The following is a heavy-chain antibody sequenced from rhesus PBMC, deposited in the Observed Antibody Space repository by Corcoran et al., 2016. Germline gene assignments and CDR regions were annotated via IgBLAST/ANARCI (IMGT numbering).Heavy chain of an antibody. J-gene: IGHJ4*01. CDR1: GGSISGYYL. Sequence: QVQLQESGPGVVKPSETLSLTCAVSGGSISGYYLWSGIRQPPGKGLEWIGYIYGGSGITSYNPSLKGRVIIAIDTSKNQFSLKLSSVTAADTAVYYCARDPYSGSWKREIFDYWGQGVLVTVSS. V-gene: IGHV4S7*01. CDR3: ARDPYSGSWKREIFDY. CDR2: IYGGSGIT. D-gene: IGHD6-25*01.